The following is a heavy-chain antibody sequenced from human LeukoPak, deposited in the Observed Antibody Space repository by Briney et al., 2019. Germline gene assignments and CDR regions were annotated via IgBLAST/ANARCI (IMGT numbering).Heavy chain of an antibody. V-gene: IGHV4-4*07. Sequence: PSETLSLTCTVSGGSISSYYWSWIRQPAGKGLEWIGRIYTSGSTNYNPSLKSRVTMSVDTSKNQFSLKLSSVTAADTAVYYCARDPDPSWSGWPFDYWGQGTLVTVSS. CDR3: ARDPDPSWSGWPFDY. CDR1: GGSISSYY. CDR2: IYTSGST. J-gene: IGHJ4*02. D-gene: IGHD3-3*01.